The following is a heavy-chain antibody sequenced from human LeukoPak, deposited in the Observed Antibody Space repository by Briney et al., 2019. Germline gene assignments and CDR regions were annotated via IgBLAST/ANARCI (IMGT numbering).Heavy chain of an antibody. Sequence: GGSLRLSCAASGFTFDDYGMSWVRQAPGKGLEWVSGINWNGGSTGYADSVKGRFTISRDNAKNSLYLQMNSLRAEDTALYYCARWRETSIAARPYYHYMDVWGKGTTVTISS. J-gene: IGHJ6*03. D-gene: IGHD6-6*01. CDR3: ARWRETSIAARPYYHYMDV. CDR2: INWNGGST. V-gene: IGHV3-20*04. CDR1: GFTFDDYG.